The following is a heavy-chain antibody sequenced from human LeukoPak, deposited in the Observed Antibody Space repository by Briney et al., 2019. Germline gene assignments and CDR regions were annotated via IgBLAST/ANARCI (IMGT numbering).Heavy chain of an antibody. CDR1: GGTVITYT. CDR3: ATYMLRDNWNVHTFDS. J-gene: IGHJ4*02. Sequence: SVKVSCNASGGTVITYTINWVRQAPGQGLEWMGGIIPIFGTANYAQKFQGRVTVTTDDSTSTAFMELSRLRSEDTAVYYCATYMLRDNWNVHTFDSWGQGTLVTVSS. CDR2: IIPIFGTA. V-gene: IGHV1-69*05. D-gene: IGHD1-1*01.